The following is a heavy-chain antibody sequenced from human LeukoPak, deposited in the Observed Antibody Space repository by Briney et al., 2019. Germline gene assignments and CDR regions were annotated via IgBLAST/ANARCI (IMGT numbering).Heavy chain of an antibody. CDR2: MNPNSGNT. V-gene: IGHV1-8*01. J-gene: IGHJ5*02. CDR1: GYTFTSYD. CDR3: ARDVGYYYDSSGIPT. Sequence: GASVKVSCKASGYTFTSYDINWVRQATGQGLEWMGWMNPNSGNTGYAQKFQGRVTMTRNTSISTASMELSSLRSEDTAVYYCARDVGYYYDSSGIPTWGQGTLVTVSS. D-gene: IGHD3-22*01.